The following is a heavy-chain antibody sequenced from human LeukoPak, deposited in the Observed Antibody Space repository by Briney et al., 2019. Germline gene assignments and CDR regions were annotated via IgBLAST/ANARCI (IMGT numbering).Heavy chain of an antibody. Sequence: PGESLRLSCEVSGYTFSNFAGNWVRQAPGKGLEWVAVISKDGTYKYFSDSVKGRFTVSRDNSKNTAYLQMNSLRSEDTAMYYCTKDDGPYSPTPYSVGLFDYWGPGTLVTVSS. J-gene: IGHJ4*02. V-gene: IGHV3-30*04. D-gene: IGHD4-11*01. CDR1: GYTFSNFA. CDR3: TKDDGPYSPTPYSVGLFDY. CDR2: ISKDGTYK.